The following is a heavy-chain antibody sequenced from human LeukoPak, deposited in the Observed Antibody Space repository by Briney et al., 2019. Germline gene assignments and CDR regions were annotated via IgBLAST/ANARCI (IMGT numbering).Heavy chain of an antibody. CDR2: MNPNSGNT. J-gene: IGHJ6*03. CDR3: ATTSGADYYYYMDV. V-gene: IGHV1-8*03. D-gene: IGHD4-17*01. Sequence: GASVKVSCKASGYTFTSYGISWVRQAPGQGLEWMGWMNPNSGNTGYAQKFQGRVTITRNTSISTAYMELSSLRSEDTAVYYCATTSGADYYYYMDVWGKGTTVTVSS. CDR1: GYTFTSYG.